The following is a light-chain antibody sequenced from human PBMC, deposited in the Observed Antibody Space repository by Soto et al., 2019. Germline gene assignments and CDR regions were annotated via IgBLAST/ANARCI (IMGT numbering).Light chain of an antibody. V-gene: IGKV3-20*01. CDR2: GAS. Sequence: EIVLTQSPGTLSLSPGEGATLSRRASQSINSFLAWYQQRRGQAPRLLIHGASNRATGIPDRFSGSGSGPDFTLTISRLEPEDFAVYYCQQYGGSPRTFGQGTKVDI. CDR3: QQYGGSPRT. J-gene: IGKJ1*01. CDR1: QSINSF.